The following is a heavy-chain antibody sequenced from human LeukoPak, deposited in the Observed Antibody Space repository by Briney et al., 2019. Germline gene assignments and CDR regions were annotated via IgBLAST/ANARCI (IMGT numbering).Heavy chain of an antibody. J-gene: IGHJ5*02. V-gene: IGHV4-30-4*01. CDR3: ARVGIAVAGTIVWFDP. CDR2: IYYSGST. Sequence: PSETLSLTCTVSGGSISSGDCYWSWIRQPPGKGLEWIGYIYYSGSTYYNPSLKSRVTISVDTSKNQFSLKLSSVTAADTAVYYCARVGIAVAGTIVWFDPWGQGTLVTVSS. CDR1: GGSISSGDCY. D-gene: IGHD6-19*01.